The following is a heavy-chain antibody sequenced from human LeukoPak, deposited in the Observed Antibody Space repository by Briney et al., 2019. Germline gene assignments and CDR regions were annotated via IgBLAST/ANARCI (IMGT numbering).Heavy chain of an antibody. V-gene: IGHV3-7*01. CDR2: IKRDRSEK. CDR1: GFTFSDYG. Sequence: AGGSLRLSCAASGFTFSDYGMSGVRQAPGKGLEWGANIKRDRSEKYYVDSVKGRFNIYRDNAKNSLHLQMNSLRAEDTAVYYCARDLNGLWGQGTLVTVSS. CDR3: ARDLNGL. J-gene: IGHJ4*02.